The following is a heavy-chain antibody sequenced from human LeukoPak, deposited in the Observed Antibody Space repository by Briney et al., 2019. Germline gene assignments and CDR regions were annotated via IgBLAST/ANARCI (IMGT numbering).Heavy chain of an antibody. D-gene: IGHD3-3*01. Sequence: PGGSLRLSCAASGFTLSSYRMSWVPQAPGKGLEGVANIKQDGSEKYYVDSVKGRFTPSRDNAKNTLYLQMNSLRAEDTAVYYCAGRITIFGVVIWGQGTLVTVSS. CDR1: GFTLSSYR. CDR2: IKQDGSEK. CDR3: AGRITIFGVVI. V-gene: IGHV3-7*01. J-gene: IGHJ4*02.